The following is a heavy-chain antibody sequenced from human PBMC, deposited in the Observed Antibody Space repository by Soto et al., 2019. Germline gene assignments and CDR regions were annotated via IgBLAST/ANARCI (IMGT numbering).Heavy chain of an antibody. V-gene: IGHV1-69*13. J-gene: IGHJ6*02. CDR3: ARGFPTYYDFWSGYSMYYYYGMDV. CDR1: GGTFSSYA. Sequence: SVKVSCKASGGTFSSYAISWVRQAPGQGLEWMGGIIPIFGTANYAQKFQGRVTITADESTSTAYMELSSLRSEDTAVYYCARGFPTYYDFWSGYSMYYYYGMDVWGQGATVTVSS. D-gene: IGHD3-3*01. CDR2: IIPIFGTA.